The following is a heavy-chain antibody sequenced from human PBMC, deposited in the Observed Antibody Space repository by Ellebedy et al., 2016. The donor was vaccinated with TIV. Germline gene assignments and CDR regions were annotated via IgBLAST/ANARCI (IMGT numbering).Heavy chain of an antibody. CDR1: GFNFSTYT. CDR2: ISGGSSYI. V-gene: IGHV3-21*01. CDR3: ARVGVVVAFTHAGDY. Sequence: GESLKISXAASGFNFSTYTINWVRQTPGKGLQWVASISGGSSYIFYGDSLKGRFTTSRDDAKNSLSLQMKRLRAEDTAVYYCARVGVVVAFTHAGDYWGQGTLVTVSS. D-gene: IGHD2-21*01. J-gene: IGHJ4*02.